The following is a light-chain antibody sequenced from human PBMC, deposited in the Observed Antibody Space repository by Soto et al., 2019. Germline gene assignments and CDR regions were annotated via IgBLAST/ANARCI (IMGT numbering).Light chain of an antibody. V-gene: IGKV3-20*01. CDR1: QSIAGSS. CDR3: QQYGSSHLT. J-gene: IGKJ4*01. CDR2: AAS. Sequence: EIVLTQSPGTLSLSPGEGATLSCRASQSIAGSSLAWYQQKPAQAPRLLIYAASNRATGIPARFSGSGSGTDFSLIINGLEPEDFAVYFCQQYGSSHLTFGGGTKVDIK.